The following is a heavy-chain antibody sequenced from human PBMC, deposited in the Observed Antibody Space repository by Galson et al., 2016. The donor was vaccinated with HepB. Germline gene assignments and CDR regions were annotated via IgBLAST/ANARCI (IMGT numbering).Heavy chain of an antibody. J-gene: IGHJ6*02. Sequence: SETLSLTCTVSGGSISSDYWTWIRQPPGKGLEWIVYIHHSGSTNYISSLKSRVTISVDTSKNQFSLKLNSVTAADTAVYYCARGRFGGGTNYYGMDVWGQGTTVIISS. CDR2: IHHSGST. CDR1: GGSISSDY. V-gene: IGHV4-59*01. CDR3: ARGRFGGGTNYYGMDV. D-gene: IGHD3-10*01.